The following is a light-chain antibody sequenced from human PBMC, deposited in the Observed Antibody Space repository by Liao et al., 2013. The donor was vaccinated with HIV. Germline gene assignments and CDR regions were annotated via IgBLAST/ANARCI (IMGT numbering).Light chain of an antibody. V-gene: IGLV3-21*01. J-gene: IGLJ2*01. Sequence: SYVLTQPLSVSVAPGKTARITCGGDNIGGRNVHWYQQKPGQAPVLVIYSDTGRPSGIPGRFSGSSSENTGTLTISGTQPMDEADYYCQVWDRDTALFGGGTKLTVL. CDR2: SDT. CDR3: QVWDRDTAL. CDR1: NIGGRN.